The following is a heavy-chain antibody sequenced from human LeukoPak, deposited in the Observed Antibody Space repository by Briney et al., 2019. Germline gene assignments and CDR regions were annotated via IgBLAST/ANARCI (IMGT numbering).Heavy chain of an antibody. J-gene: IGHJ5*02. Sequence: PGGSLRLSCAASGFTVSSNYMSWVRQAPGKGLKWVSVIYSGGSTYYADSVKGRFTISRDNSKNTLYLQMNSLRAEDTAVYYCARDVGYCSSTSCPWGQGTLVTVSS. V-gene: IGHV3-66*01. CDR3: ARDVGYCSSTSCP. D-gene: IGHD2-2*01. CDR1: GFTVSSNY. CDR2: IYSGGST.